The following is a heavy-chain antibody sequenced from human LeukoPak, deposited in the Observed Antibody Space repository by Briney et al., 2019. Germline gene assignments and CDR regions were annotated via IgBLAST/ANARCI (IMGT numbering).Heavy chain of an antibody. Sequence: GASVKVSCKAPGYTFTSYGISWVRQAPGQGLEWMGWVSAYNGNTNYAQKLQGRVTMTTDTSTSIAYMELRSLRSDDTAVYYCARNMGVRYCSSTSCTHFDYWGQGTLVTVSS. CDR3: ARNMGVRYCSSTSCTHFDY. CDR2: VSAYNGNT. D-gene: IGHD2-2*01. V-gene: IGHV1-18*01. J-gene: IGHJ4*02. CDR1: GYTFTSYG.